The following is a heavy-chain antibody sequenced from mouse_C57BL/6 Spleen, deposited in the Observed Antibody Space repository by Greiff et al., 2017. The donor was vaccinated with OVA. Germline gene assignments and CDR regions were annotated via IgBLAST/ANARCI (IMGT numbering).Heavy chain of an antibody. D-gene: IGHD2-1*01. CDR1: GYTFTSYW. V-gene: IGHV1-69*01. J-gene: IGHJ2*01. Sequence: VQLQQPGAELVMPGASVKLSCKASGYTFTSYWMHWVKQRPGQGLEWIGEIDPSDSYTNYNQKFKGKSTLPVDKSSSTAYMQLSSLTSEDSAVYYCARNYGNYYFDYWGQGTTLTVSS. CDR2: IDPSDSYT. CDR3: ARNYGNYYFDY.